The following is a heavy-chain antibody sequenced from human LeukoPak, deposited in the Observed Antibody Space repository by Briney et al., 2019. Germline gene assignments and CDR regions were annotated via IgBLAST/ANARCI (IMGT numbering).Heavy chain of an antibody. V-gene: IGHV4-59*01. CDR1: GGSISSYY. J-gene: IGHJ4*02. CDR3: ARVDDSSGTLFDY. Sequence: PSETLSLTCTVSGGSISSYYWSWIRQPPGPGLEWIGYIYYSGSTNYNPSLKSRVTISVDTAKNKFSLKLSSVTAADTAVYYCARVDDSSGTLFDYWGQGTLVTVSS. D-gene: IGHD3-22*01. CDR2: IYYSGST.